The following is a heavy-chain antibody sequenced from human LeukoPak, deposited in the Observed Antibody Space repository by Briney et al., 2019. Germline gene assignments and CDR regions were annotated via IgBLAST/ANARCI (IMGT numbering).Heavy chain of an antibody. CDR1: GCTFTSYD. Sequence: ASVKVSCKASGCTFTSYDINWVRQATGQGLEWMGWMNPNSGNTGYAQKFQGRVTMTRNTSISTAYMELSSLRSEDTAVYYCARARGSSWYFDYWGQGTLVTVSS. V-gene: IGHV1-8*01. D-gene: IGHD6-13*01. CDR3: ARARGSSWYFDY. CDR2: MNPNSGNT. J-gene: IGHJ4*02.